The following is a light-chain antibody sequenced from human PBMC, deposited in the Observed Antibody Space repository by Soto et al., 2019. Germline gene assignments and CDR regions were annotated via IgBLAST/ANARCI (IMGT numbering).Light chain of an antibody. J-gene: IGKJ5*01. V-gene: IGKV3-20*01. CDR3: QQYGWSLSIT. Sequence: EIVLTQSPGTLSLSPGERAALSCRASQNVRNSYLAWYQQKPGQAPRLLIYGASRRATGIPDRFSGSGSGTDFTLTISRLEPEDFAVYYCQQYGWSLSITFGQGTRLEIK. CDR2: GAS. CDR1: QNVRNSY.